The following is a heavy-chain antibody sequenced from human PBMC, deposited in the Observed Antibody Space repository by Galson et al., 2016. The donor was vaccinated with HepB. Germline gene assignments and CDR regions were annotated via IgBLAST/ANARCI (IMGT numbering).Heavy chain of an antibody. V-gene: IGHV5-10-1*01. Sequence: QSGAEVKKPGESLRISCKGSGYTSSSYWINWVRQMPGKGLEWMGRIDPSDSYTDYSPSFQGHVTISADKSISTAYLQGSSLKASDTAKYYCARSVYYYGSGSLRVRDAFDFWGQGTMVTVSS. D-gene: IGHD3-10*01. CDR2: IDPSDSYT. J-gene: IGHJ3*01. CDR3: ARSVYYYGSGSLRVRDAFDF. CDR1: GYTSSSYW.